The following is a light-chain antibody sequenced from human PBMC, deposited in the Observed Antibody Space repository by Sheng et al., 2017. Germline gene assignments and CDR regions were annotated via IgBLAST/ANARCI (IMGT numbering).Light chain of an antibody. V-gene: IGKV3D-15*01. CDR3: QQRTNWPPFS. CDR2: SAS. Sequence: EIVMTQSPATLSVSPGERVTLSCRASQTISSTLAWYQHKPGQAPRLLIYSASTRATGTPARFSASGSGTDFTLTISSLEAEDFAVYYCQQRTNWPPFSFGQGTKLEIK. CDR1: QTISST. J-gene: IGKJ2*03.